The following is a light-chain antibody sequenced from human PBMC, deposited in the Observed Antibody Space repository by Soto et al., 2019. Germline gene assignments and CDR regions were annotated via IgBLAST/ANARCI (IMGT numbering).Light chain of an antibody. J-gene: IGKJ2*01. CDR3: QQSNTWPRT. CDR2: GAS. V-gene: IGKV3-15*01. Sequence: EILITQSPATLSVSPGERATLSCRASQSISTNLAWYQQTPGQAPRLLIYGASSRATGIPARFSGSGSGTQFTLTINNLQSEDFVVYYCQQSNTWPRTFGQGTKLEIK. CDR1: QSISTN.